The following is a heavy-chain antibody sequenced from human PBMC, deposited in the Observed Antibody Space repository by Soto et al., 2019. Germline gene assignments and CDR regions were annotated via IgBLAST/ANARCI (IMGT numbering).Heavy chain of an antibody. Sequence: SETLSLTCTVSGGSISSSSYYWGWIRQPPGKGLEWIGSIYYSGSTYYNPSLKSRVTISVDTSKNQFSLKLSSVTAADTAVYYCAGHVRDYKGPIVGWFDPWGQGTLVTVSS. CDR2: IYYSGST. CDR3: AGHVRDYKGPIVGWFDP. V-gene: IGHV4-39*01. CDR1: GGSISSSSYY. J-gene: IGHJ5*02. D-gene: IGHD4-4*01.